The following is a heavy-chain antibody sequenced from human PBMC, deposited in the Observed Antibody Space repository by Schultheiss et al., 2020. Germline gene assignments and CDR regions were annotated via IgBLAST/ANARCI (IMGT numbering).Heavy chain of an antibody. CDR3: ASGSLDS. Sequence: SETLSLTCAVSGGSISSGGYSWSWIRQPAGKGLEWIGRIYTSGSTNYHPSLKSRVTISVDTSKNQFSLELRSVSAADTAVYYCASGSLDSWGQGTLVTVSS. CDR1: GGSISSGGYS. CDR2: IYTSGST. D-gene: IGHD5-12*01. J-gene: IGHJ4*02. V-gene: IGHV4-61*02.